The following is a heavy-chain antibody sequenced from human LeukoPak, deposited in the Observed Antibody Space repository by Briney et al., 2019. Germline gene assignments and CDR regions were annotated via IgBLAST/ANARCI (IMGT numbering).Heavy chain of an antibody. V-gene: IGHV4-59*08. Sequence: SETLSLTCIVSGGSISSYYWSWIRQPPGKGLEWIGYIYYSGSTNYNPSLKSRVTISVDTSKNQFSLKLSSVTAADTAVYYCARRDGGYWGQGTLVTVSS. D-gene: IGHD3-10*01. CDR3: ARRDGGY. J-gene: IGHJ4*02. CDR1: GGSISSYY. CDR2: IYYSGST.